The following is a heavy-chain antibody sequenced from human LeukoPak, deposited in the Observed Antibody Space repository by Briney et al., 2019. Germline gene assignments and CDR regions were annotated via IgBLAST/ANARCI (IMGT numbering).Heavy chain of an antibody. CDR2: IKQDGSEK. V-gene: IGHV3-7*01. J-gene: IGHJ3*02. CDR3: ASLTYYDFWSSYSDAFDM. D-gene: IGHD3-3*01. Sequence: GGSLRLSCAASGFTFSSYWMSWVRQAPGKGLEWVANIKQDGSEKYYVDSVKGRFTISRDNAKNSLYLQMNSLRAEDTSVYHCASLTYYDFWSSYSDAFDMWGQGTMVTVSS. CDR1: GFTFSSYW.